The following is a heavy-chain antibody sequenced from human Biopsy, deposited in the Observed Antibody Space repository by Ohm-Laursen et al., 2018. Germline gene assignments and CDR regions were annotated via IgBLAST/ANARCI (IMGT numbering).Heavy chain of an antibody. CDR2: IIPILGIP. J-gene: IGHJ4*02. CDR3: ARAGRDGYNWDYFDF. D-gene: IGHD5-24*01. Sequence: SVKVSCKASGYTFTGYHVHWVRQAPGQGLEWMGRIIPILGIPNIAQKFQARVTITADVPTNTVYMGLSSLTSEDTAVYYCARAGRDGYNWDYFDFGGQGTRVTVSS. CDR1: GYTFTGYH. V-gene: IGHV1-69*04.